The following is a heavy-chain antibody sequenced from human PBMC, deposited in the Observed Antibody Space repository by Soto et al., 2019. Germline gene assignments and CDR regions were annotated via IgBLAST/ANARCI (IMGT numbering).Heavy chain of an antibody. D-gene: IGHD2-2*02. V-gene: IGHV4-61*01. CDR1: GGSVSSGSYY. Sequence: QVQLQESGPGLVKPSETLSLTCTVSGGSVSSGSYYWSWIRQPPGKGLEWIGYIYYSGSTNYNPSLKSRVTISVDTSKNQFSLKLSSVTAADTAVYYCASVTRTCISTSCYMYYYGMDVWGQGTTVTVSS. CDR2: IYYSGST. J-gene: IGHJ6*02. CDR3: ASVTRTCISTSCYMYYYGMDV.